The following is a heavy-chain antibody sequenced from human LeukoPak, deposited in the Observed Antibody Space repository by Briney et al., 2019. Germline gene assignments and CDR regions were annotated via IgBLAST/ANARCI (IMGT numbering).Heavy chain of an antibody. CDR1: GFTFNTYA. D-gene: IGHD4-17*01. V-gene: IGHV3-23*01. Sequence: GGSLRLSCAATGFTFNTYAMSWVRQAPGKGLEWVSSISENGESTYYADSVKGRFTISRDNSRNTLYLQMNSLRAEDTAVYYCASYFHYGDYASLWYWGQGTLVTVSS. CDR2: ISENGEST. CDR3: ASYFHYGDYASLWY. J-gene: IGHJ4*02.